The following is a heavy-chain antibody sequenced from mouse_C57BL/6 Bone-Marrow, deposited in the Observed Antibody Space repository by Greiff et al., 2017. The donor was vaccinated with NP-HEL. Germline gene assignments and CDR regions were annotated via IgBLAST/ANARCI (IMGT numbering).Heavy chain of an antibody. D-gene: IGHD1-1*01. Sequence: EVQLQQSGPELVKPGASVKIPCKASGYTFTDYNMDWVKQSHGKSLEWIGDINPNNGGTIYNQKFKGKATLTVDKSSSTAYMELRSLTSEDTAVYYCARNYHGSSYVDYWGQGTSVTVSS. CDR3: ARNYHGSSYVDY. CDR2: INPNNGGT. V-gene: IGHV1-18*01. J-gene: IGHJ4*01. CDR1: GYTFTDYN.